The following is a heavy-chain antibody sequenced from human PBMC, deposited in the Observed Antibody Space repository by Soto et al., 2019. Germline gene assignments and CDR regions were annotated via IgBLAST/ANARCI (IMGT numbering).Heavy chain of an antibody. CDR2: ISAYNGNT. CDR1: GYTFTSYG. J-gene: IGHJ4*02. Sequence: QVQLVQSGAEVKKPGASVKVSCKASGYTFTSYGISWVRQAPGQGLEWMGWISAYNGNTNYAQKLQCRVTMTTDTSTSTAYMELRSLISDDTAVYYCARVNYDFWSCYRPRPNFDYWGQGTLVTVSS. CDR3: ARVNYDFWSCYRPRPNFDY. V-gene: IGHV1-18*01. D-gene: IGHD3-3*01.